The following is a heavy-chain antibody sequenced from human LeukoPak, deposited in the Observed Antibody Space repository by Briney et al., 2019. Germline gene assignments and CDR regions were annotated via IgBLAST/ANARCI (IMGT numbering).Heavy chain of an antibody. J-gene: IGHJ4*02. CDR1: GSTFSFYW. Sequence: GGSLRLSCAASGSTFSFYWMTWVRQVPGKGLEWVANIKYDGSETDYEDSLKGRFTISRDNAKNSLFLQMNSLRDEDTAVYYCARDVNGGYFDYWGQGTLVTVSS. V-gene: IGHV3-7*01. D-gene: IGHD4-23*01. CDR2: IKYDGSET. CDR3: ARDVNGGYFDY.